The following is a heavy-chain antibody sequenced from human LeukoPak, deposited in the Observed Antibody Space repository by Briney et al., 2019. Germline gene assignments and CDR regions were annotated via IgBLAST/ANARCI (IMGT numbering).Heavy chain of an antibody. V-gene: IGHV3-21*01. CDR1: GFTFSSYS. CDR3: ARVCENMSGCSDY. D-gene: IGHD6-19*01. CDR2: ISSSSCYI. Sequence: PGGSLRLSCAASGFTFSSYSMIWVRQAPGKGLEWVSSISSSSCYIYYADSVKGRFTISRDNAKNSLFPHMNRLRAEHEAVYFCARVCENMSGCSDYGGRGTLVTSSS. J-gene: IGHJ4*02.